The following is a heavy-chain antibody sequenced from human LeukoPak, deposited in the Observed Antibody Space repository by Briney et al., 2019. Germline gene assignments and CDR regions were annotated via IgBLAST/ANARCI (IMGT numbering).Heavy chain of an antibody. V-gene: IGHV3-7*01. CDR3: AREVSVDYGDYDYYYYMDV. Sequence: PSETLSLTCAVYGGSFSGYYWSWVRQAPGKGLEWVANIKQDGSEKYYVDSVKGRFTISRDNAKNSLYLQMNSLRAEDTAVYYCAREVSVDYGDYDYYYYMDVWGKGTTVTVSS. CDR2: IKQDGSEK. J-gene: IGHJ6*03. D-gene: IGHD4-17*01. CDR1: GGSFSGYY.